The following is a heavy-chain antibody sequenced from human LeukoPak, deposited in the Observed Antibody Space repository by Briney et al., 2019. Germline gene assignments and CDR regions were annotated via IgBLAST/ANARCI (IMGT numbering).Heavy chain of an antibody. Sequence: PGGSLRLSCVASGFNFNVAWMTWVRQAPGKGLEWIGRIKSKGSDETTDYAAPVQGRITISRDDSRNTLYLRMYNLKTEDTAMYYCSSVKDKASWTLDNWGQGTLVTVSS. D-gene: IGHD2-15*01. CDR2: IKSKGSDETT. J-gene: IGHJ4*02. V-gene: IGHV3-15*01. CDR1: GFNFNVAW. CDR3: SSVKDKASWTLDN.